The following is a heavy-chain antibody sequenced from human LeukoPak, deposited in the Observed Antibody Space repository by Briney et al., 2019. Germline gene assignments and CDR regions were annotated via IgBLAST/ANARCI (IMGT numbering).Heavy chain of an antibody. CDR2: ISGGSGTT. CDR3: AKGDCSSTSCYPDY. CDR1: GLTFSSDW. Sequence: GGSLRLSCAASGLTFSSDWMHWVRQAPGKGLEWVSAISGGSGTTYYADSVKGRFTVSRDNSKSTLYLQMNSLRGEDTAVYYCAKGDCSSTSCYPDYWGQGALVTVSS. D-gene: IGHD2-2*01. V-gene: IGHV3-23*01. J-gene: IGHJ4*02.